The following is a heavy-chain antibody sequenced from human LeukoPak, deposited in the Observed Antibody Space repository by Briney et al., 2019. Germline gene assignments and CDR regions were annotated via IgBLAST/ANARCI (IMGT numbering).Heavy chain of an antibody. CDR2: INPNSGDT. CDR3: ARSSTSIVEFDC. J-gene: IGHJ4*02. D-gene: IGHD1-26*01. V-gene: IGHV1-2*02. Sequence: ASVKVPCKASGYTFTGYYMHWVRQAPGQGLEWMGWINPNSGDTNYAQKFQGRVTMTRDTSISTAYMELSRLRSDDTAVYYCARSSTSIVEFDCWGQGTLVTVSS. CDR1: GYTFTGYY.